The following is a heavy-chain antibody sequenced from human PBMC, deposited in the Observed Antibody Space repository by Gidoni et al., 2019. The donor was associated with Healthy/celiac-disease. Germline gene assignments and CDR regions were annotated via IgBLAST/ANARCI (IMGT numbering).Heavy chain of an antibody. J-gene: IGHJ4*02. V-gene: IGHV1-46*01. CDR1: GDTFTSYY. D-gene: IGHD5-18*01. Sequence: QVQLVQSGAEVKKPGGSVTVSCQASGDTFTSYYMHWVRQAPGQGLEWMGRINPSGGSTSYAQKCHGRVTITRETSTSTVYMELSSLRSEDTAVYYCARDGSESDTAIGDYWGQGTLFTVSS. CDR2: INPSGGST. CDR3: ARDGSESDTAIGDY.